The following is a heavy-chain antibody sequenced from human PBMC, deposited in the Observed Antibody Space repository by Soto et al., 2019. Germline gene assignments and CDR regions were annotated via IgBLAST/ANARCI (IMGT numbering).Heavy chain of an antibody. CDR3: ARDPDAGIAAAGTGLDY. CDR2: ISYDGSNK. J-gene: IGHJ4*02. D-gene: IGHD6-13*01. Sequence: PGGSLRLSCAASGFTFSSYAMHWVRQAPGKGLEWVAVISYDGSNKYYADSVKGRFTISRDNSKNTLYLQMNSLRAEDTAVYYCARDPDAGIAAAGTGLDYWGQGTLVTVSS. CDR1: GFTFSSYA. V-gene: IGHV3-30-3*01.